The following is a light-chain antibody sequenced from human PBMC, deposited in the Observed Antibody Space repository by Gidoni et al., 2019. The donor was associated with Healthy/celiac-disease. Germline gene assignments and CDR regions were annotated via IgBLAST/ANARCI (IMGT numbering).Light chain of an antibody. J-gene: IGKJ1*01. CDR3: QQYGSSPQT. V-gene: IGKV3-20*01. CDR2: GAS. Sequence: EIVLTKSPSTLTLSRGERATLSCRASQSVISSYLAWYQQKPGQDPRLLIYGASSRATGIPDRFSGSGYGTDFTLTISRLEPEDFAVYYCQQYGSSPQTFGQGTKVEIK. CDR1: QSVISSY.